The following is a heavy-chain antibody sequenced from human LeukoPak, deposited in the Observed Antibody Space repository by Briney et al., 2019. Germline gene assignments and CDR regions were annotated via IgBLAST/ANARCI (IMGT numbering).Heavy chain of an antibody. Sequence: GSLRLSFAASGFTFISYAMSWGRPAPGKGVEWVSSISGNGGSTYYAVSVQGRFTISRDNSKNTLYLQMNSLKVEDTAVYYCAKNRWAARIIIDAFDIWGQGTMVTVSS. CDR1: GFTFISYA. D-gene: IGHD6-6*01. CDR2: ISGNGGST. V-gene: IGHV3-23*01. CDR3: AKNRWAARIIIDAFDI. J-gene: IGHJ3*02.